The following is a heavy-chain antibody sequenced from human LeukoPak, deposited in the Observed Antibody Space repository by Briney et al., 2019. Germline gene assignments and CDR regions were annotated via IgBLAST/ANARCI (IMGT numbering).Heavy chain of an antibody. V-gene: IGHV4-59*11. CDR2: IYYSGST. D-gene: IGHD3-3*01. J-gene: IGHJ6*02. CDR1: GGSISSHY. CDR3: ARGPTYYDFWSGYSVGPMDV. Sequence: SETLSLTCTVSGGSISSHYWSWIRQPPGKGLEWIGYIYYSGSTNYNPSLKSRVTISVDTSKNQFSLKLSSVTAADTAVYYCARGPTYYDFWSGYSVGPMDVWGQGTTVTVSS.